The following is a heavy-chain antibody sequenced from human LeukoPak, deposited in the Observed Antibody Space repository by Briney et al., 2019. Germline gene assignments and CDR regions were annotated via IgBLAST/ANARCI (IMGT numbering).Heavy chain of an antibody. CDR3: ARYPRTGTIDY. CDR2: MNPNSGNT. Sequence: ASVKVSCKASGGTFSSYAISWVRQATGQGLEWMGWMNPNSGNTGYAQKFQGRVTMTRNTSISTAYMELSSLRSEDTAVYYCARYPRTGTIDYWGQGTLVTVSS. CDR1: GGTFSSYA. J-gene: IGHJ4*02. V-gene: IGHV1-8*02. D-gene: IGHD1-7*01.